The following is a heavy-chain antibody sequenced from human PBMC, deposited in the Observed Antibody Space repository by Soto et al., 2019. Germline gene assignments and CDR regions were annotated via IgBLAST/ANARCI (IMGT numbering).Heavy chain of an antibody. CDR3: ASEYLLRFLTGLWPEDFDI. CDR1: SESFSDYY. V-gene: IGHV4-34*12. CDR2: IIYSGST. J-gene: IGHJ3*02. D-gene: IGHD3-9*01. Sequence: QVQLQQWGAGLLKPSETLSLTCAVYSESFSDYYWSWTRQSPGKGLEWIGEIIYSGSTNYNPSLKSRLTMSVATSKSQFSLRLSSVTAADTAIYYCASEYLLRFLTGLWPEDFDIWGQGTMVTVSS.